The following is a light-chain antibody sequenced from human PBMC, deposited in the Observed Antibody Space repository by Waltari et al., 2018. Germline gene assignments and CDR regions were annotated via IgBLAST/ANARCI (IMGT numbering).Light chain of an antibody. CDR2: EVN. V-gene: IGLV2-8*01. Sequence: QSALTQPPSASGSPGQSVTISCTGTSSDVGGYDYVSWYQRHPGKAPKLIIHEVNKRPSGVPYRFSGSIDRSSNSASLTISGLKTEDEADYYCQSYDNNNQGVFGGGTKLAVL. J-gene: IGLJ2*01. CDR1: SSDVGGYDY. CDR3: QSYDNNNQGV.